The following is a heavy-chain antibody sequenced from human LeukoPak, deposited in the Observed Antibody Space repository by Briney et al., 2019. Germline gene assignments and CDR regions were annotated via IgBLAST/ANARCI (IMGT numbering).Heavy chain of an antibody. CDR3: ARTYYDSSGYYLESYWYFDL. Sequence: SETLFLTCTVSGGSISSYYWSWIRQPPGKGLEWIGYIYYSGSTNYNPSLKSRVTISVDTSKNQFSLKLSSVTAADTAVYYCARTYYDSSGYYLESYWYFDLWGRGTLVTVSS. J-gene: IGHJ2*01. D-gene: IGHD3-22*01. V-gene: IGHV4-59*08. CDR1: GGSISSYY. CDR2: IYYSGST.